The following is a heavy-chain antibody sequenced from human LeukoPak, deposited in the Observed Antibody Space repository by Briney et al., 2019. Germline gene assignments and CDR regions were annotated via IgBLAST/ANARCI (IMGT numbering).Heavy chain of an antibody. J-gene: IGHJ4*02. D-gene: IGHD2-2*01. CDR1: GFTFTTHW. Sequence: GGSLRLSCAASGFTFTTHWMNWVRQAPGKGLEWVSYISSSSSTIYYADSVKGRFTISRDDAKNSLYLQMNSLRAEDTAVYYCARSGGVPAAMVDYWGQGTLVTVSS. CDR3: ARSGGVPAAMVDY. V-gene: IGHV3-48*04. CDR2: ISSSSSTI.